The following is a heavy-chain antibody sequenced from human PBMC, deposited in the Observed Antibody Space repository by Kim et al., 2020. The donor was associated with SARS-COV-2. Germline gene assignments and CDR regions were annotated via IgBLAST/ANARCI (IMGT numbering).Heavy chain of an antibody. D-gene: IGHD6-13*01. CDR3: ARDKAAAGTGWFDP. J-gene: IGHJ5*02. V-gene: IGHV3-21*01. Sequence: AASVKGRFTISRDNAQNPLYLQMNSLRAEDTAVYYCARDKAAAGTGWFDPWGQGTLVTVSS.